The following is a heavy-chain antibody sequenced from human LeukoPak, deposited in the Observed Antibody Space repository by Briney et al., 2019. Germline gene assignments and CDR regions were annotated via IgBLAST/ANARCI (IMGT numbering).Heavy chain of an antibody. CDR1: GGSISSGSYY. V-gene: IGHV4-61*02. J-gene: IGHJ6*03. CDR3: ARDVAARPNFLTYYYYYMDV. D-gene: IGHD6-6*01. Sequence: PSQTLSLTCTVSGGSISSGSYYCSWIRQPAGKGLEWIGRIYTSGSTNYNPSLKSRVTISVDTSKNQFSLKLSSVTAADTAVYYCARDVAARPNFLTYYYYYMDVWGKGTTVTVSS. CDR2: IYTSGST.